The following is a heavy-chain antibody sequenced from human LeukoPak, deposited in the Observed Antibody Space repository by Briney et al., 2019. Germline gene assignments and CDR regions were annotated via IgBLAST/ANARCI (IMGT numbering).Heavy chain of an antibody. J-gene: IGHJ4*02. Sequence: ASVNVSCKASGYTFTGYYMHWVRQAPGQGLEWMGWINPNRGGTNYAQKFQGRVTMTRDTSISTAYMELSRLRSDDTAVYYCAMGSGYYYGFYYWGQGTLVTVSS. CDR3: AMGSGYYYGFYY. CDR2: INPNRGGT. V-gene: IGHV1-2*02. D-gene: IGHD3-22*01. CDR1: GYTFTGYY.